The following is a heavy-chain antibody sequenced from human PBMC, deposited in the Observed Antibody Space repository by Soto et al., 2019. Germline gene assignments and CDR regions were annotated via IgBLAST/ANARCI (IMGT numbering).Heavy chain of an antibody. V-gene: IGHV3-23*01. D-gene: IGHD6-25*01. CDR3: AGKSSRGYGDYLDD. CDR2: ISGSGGST. CDR1: GFTFSSYA. J-gene: IGHJ4*02. Sequence: EVQLLESGGGLVQPGGSLRLSCAASGFTFSSYAMSWVRQAPGKGLEWVSAISGSGGSTYYADSVKGRFTISRDTSKNTLYLQMNSLRAEDTAVYYCAGKSSRGYGDYLDDWGQGTLVTVSS.